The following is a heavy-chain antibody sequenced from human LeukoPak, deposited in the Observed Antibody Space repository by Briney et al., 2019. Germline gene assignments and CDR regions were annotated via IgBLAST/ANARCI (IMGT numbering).Heavy chain of an antibody. CDR3: AAYSSGWRYGMDV. CDR2: IYYTGST. CDR1: GGSISDYY. V-gene: IGHV4-59*01. J-gene: IGHJ6*02. D-gene: IGHD6-25*01. Sequence: SETLSLTCTVSGGSISDYYCNWIRQPPGKGLEWIGYIYYTGSTNYNASLKSRVTISVDTSNNQFSLELGSVTAADTAVYYCAAYSSGWRYGMDVWGQGTTVIVSS.